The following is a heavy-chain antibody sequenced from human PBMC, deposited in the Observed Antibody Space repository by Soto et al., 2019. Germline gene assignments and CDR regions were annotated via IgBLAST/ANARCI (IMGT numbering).Heavy chain of an antibody. CDR2: ISSSSSTI. CDR3: ARDPTTVTTAESYMDV. Sequence: EVQLVESGGGLVQPGGSLRLSCAASGFTFSSYSMNWVRQAPGKGLEWVSYISSSSSTIYYADSVKGRFTISRDNAKNSLYLQMNGLRAEDTAVYYCARDPTTVTTAESYMDVWGKGTTVTVSS. D-gene: IGHD4-17*01. J-gene: IGHJ6*03. V-gene: IGHV3-48*01. CDR1: GFTFSSYS.